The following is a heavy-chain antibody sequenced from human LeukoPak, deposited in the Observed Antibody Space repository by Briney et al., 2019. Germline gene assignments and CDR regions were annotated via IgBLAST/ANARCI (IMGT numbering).Heavy chain of an antibody. CDR1: GFTFSSYW. CDR3: ARAGKAFDI. D-gene: IGHD3-10*01. Sequence: GGSPRLYCAASGFTFSSYWMSWVRQAQGTVLEWVANIKQDGSEKYYVDSVKGRFTISRDNAKNSLYLQMNSLRAEDTAVYYCARAGKAFDIWGQGTMVTVSS. CDR2: IKQDGSEK. V-gene: IGHV3-7*01. J-gene: IGHJ3*02.